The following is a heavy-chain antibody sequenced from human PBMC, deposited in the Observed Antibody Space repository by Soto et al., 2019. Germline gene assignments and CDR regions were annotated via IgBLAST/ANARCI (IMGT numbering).Heavy chain of an antibody. J-gene: IGHJ6*02. Sequence: PSETLSLTCTVSGGSISSGDYYWSWIRQPPGKGLEWIGYIYYSGSTYYNPSLKSRLTISVDTSKNQFSLKLSSVTAADTAVYYCARVSYFYGSGSQMDVWGQGTTVTVS. CDR3: ARVSYFYGSGSQMDV. CDR2: IYYSGST. D-gene: IGHD3-10*01. CDR1: GGSISSGDYY. V-gene: IGHV4-30-4*01.